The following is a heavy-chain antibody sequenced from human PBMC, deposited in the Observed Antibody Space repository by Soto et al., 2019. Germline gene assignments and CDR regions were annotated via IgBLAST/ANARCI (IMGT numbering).Heavy chain of an antibody. V-gene: IGHV1-2*02. D-gene: IGHD3-22*01. CDR1: GYTFSAYY. Sequence: GASVNVSCKTSGYTFSAYYMHWVRQAPGQGLEWIVWINPKSGGTLYAQKFQGRVTMTRDTSISTAYMELSRLRSDDTAVYYCARGGTFAYDTSGYSVYWGQGTLVTVSS. CDR2: INPKSGGT. CDR3: ARGGTFAYDTSGYSVY. J-gene: IGHJ4*02.